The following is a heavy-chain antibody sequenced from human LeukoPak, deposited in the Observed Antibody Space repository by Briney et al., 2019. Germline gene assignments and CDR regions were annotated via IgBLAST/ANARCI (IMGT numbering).Heavy chain of an antibody. D-gene: IGHD3-22*01. J-gene: IGHJ4*02. CDR2: ISSSGSTI. Sequence: GGSLRLSCAASGFTFSSYEMNWVRQAPGKGLEWVSYISSSGSTIYYADFVKGRFTISRDNAKNSLYLQMNSLRAEDTAVYYCARDDSSGYLADYWGQGTLVTVSS. CDR3: ARDDSSGYLADY. V-gene: IGHV3-48*03. CDR1: GFTFSSYE.